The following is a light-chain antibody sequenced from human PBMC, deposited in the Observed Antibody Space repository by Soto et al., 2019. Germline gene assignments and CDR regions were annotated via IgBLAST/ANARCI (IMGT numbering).Light chain of an antibody. CDR2: DAS. J-gene: IGKJ4*01. V-gene: IGKV3-11*01. Sequence: EIVLTQSPATLSLSPGERATLSCRASQSVSNYLAWYQQKPGQAPRLLIYDASNRATGIPARFSGSGSGTDFTLPISSLVPEDFAVYYCQQRTNWPLLTFGGGTKVEIK. CDR3: QQRTNWPLLT. CDR1: QSVSNY.